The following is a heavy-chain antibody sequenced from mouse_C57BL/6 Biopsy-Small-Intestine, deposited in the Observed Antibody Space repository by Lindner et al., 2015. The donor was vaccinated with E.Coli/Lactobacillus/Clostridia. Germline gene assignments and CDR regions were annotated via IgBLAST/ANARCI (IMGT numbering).Heavy chain of an antibody. V-gene: IGHV1-63*01. CDR3: ARSLYDAFDY. Sequence: VQLQESGAELVRPGTSVKMSCKASGYTFTNYWIGWAKQRPGHGLEWIGDIYPGGGYTNYNKKFKGKATLTADKSSSTAYMQFSSLTSEDSAIYYCARSLYDAFDYWGQGTTLTVSS. CDR2: IYPGGGYT. J-gene: IGHJ2*01. CDR1: GYTFTNYW. D-gene: IGHD2-3*01.